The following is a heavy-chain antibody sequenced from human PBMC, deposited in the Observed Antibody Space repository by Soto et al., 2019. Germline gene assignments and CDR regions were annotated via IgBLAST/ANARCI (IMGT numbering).Heavy chain of an antibody. CDR2: ISYDGSNK. Sequence: GGSLRLSCAASGFTFSSYGMHWVRQAPGKGLEWVAVISYDGSNKYYADSVKGRFTISRDNSKNTLYLQMNSLRAEDTAVYYCARGEYGDYRVDAFDIWGQGTMVTVSS. CDR3: ARGEYGDYRVDAFDI. J-gene: IGHJ3*02. CDR1: GFTFSSYG. D-gene: IGHD4-17*01. V-gene: IGHV3-30*03.